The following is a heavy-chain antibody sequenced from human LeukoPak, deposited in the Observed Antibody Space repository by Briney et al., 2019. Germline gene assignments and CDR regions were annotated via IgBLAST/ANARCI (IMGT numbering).Heavy chain of an antibody. CDR1: GYTFTGYY. V-gene: IGHV1-2*02. D-gene: IGHD2/OR15-2a*01. CDR3: ARTDSFLDAFDI. CDR2: INPNSGGT. J-gene: IGHJ3*02. Sequence: ASVTVSCKASGYTFTGYYMHWVRQAPGQGLEWMGWINPNSGGTNYAQKFQGRVTMTRDTSISTAYMELSRLRSDDTAVYYCARTDSFLDAFDIWGQGTMVTVPS.